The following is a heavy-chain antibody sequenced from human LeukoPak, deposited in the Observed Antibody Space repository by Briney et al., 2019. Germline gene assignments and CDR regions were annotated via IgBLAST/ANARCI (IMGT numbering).Heavy chain of an antibody. CDR2: IYHNGNT. D-gene: IGHD1-26*01. CDR1: GGSISSGGYS. Sequence: PSQTLSLTCAVSGGSISSGGYSWSWIRQPPGKGLEWIGYIYHNGNTYYSPSLKSRVTISVDRSKNQLSLKLSSVTAADTAVYYCARDVRTRSGSYYFLDYWGQGTLVTVSS. CDR3: ARDVRTRSGSYYFLDY. J-gene: IGHJ4*02. V-gene: IGHV4-30-2*01.